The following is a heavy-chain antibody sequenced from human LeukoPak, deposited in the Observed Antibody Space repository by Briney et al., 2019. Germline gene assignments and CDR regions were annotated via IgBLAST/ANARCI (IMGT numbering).Heavy chain of an antibody. CDR1: GYTFTNYW. V-gene: IGHV5-10-1*01. CDR2: IDPSDSYT. D-gene: IGHD5-12*01. CDR3: ARQYSGYDYYFDY. Sequence: GESLKISCKGSGYTFTNYWISWVRQMSGKRLEWMGRIDPSDSYTNYNPPFRGHITISADKSSSTAYLHWSSLKASDTAMYFCARQYSGYDYYFDYWGQGILVTVSS. J-gene: IGHJ4*02.